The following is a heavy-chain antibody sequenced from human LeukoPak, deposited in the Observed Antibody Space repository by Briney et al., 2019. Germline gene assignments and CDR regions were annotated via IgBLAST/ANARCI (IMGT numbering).Heavy chain of an antibody. V-gene: IGHV4-59*08. D-gene: IGHD4-23*01. CDR2: IYYSGST. J-gene: IGHJ6*03. CDR3: ARLNGGNSERDYYYYYMDV. CDR1: GGSISSYY. Sequence: SETLSLTCTVSGGSISSYYWSWIRQPPGKGLEWIGYIYYSGSTNYNPSLKSRVTISVDTSKNQFSLKLSSVTAADTAVYYCARLNGGNSERDYYYYYMDVWGKGTTVTVSS.